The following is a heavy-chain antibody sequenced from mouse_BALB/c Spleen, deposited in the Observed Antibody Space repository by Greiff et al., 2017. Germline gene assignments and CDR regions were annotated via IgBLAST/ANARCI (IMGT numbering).Heavy chain of an antibody. V-gene: IGHV1-7*01. D-gene: IGHD3-3*01. CDR3: ARGTRAFYAMDY. CDR2: INPSTGYT. Sequence: VKLVESGAELAKPGASVKMSCKASGYTFTSYWMHWVKQRPGQGLEWIGYINPSTGYTEYNQKFKDKATLTADKSSSTAYMQLSSLTSEDSAVYYCARGTRAFYAMDYWGQGTSVTVSS. J-gene: IGHJ4*01. CDR1: GYTFTSYW.